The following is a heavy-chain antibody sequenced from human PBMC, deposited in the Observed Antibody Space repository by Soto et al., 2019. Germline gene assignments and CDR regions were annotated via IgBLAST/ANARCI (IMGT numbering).Heavy chain of an antibody. CDR1: GGTFRSYD. CDR2: ITV. CDR3: ARVLEYSSSSLAFDI. Sequence: QVQLVQSGAEVKKPGSSVKVSCKASGGTFRSYDISWVRQAPGQGLEWMGGITVNYAQKFQGRVTITADKLTSTAYMELSSLRSEDTAVYYCARVLEYSSSSLAFDIWGQGTMVTVSS. D-gene: IGHD6-6*01. J-gene: IGHJ3*02. V-gene: IGHV1-69*06.